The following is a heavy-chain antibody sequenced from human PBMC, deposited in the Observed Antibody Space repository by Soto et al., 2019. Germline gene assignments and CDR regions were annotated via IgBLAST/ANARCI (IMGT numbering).Heavy chain of an antibody. V-gene: IGHV3-53*01. CDR2: IYSGGST. Sequence: TGGSLRLSCAASGFTVSSNYMSWVRQAPGKGLERVSVIYSGGSTYYADSVKGRFTISRDNSKNTLYLQMNSLRAEDTAVYYFARDPAVGARGDYYYYYGMDVWGQGTTVTVSS. CDR1: GFTVSSNY. J-gene: IGHJ6*02. CDR3: ARDPAVGARGDYYYYYGMDV. D-gene: IGHD1-26*01.